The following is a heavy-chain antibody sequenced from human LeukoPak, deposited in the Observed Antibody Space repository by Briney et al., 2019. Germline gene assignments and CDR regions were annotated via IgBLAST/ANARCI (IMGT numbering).Heavy chain of an antibody. CDR3: ARDSGEVPDY. CDR2: MNPNSGGT. D-gene: IGHD3-10*01. Sequence: ASVKVSCKASGYTFTGYYMHWVRQAPGQGLEWMGWMNPNSGGTNYAQKLQGRVTMTRDTSISTAYMELDRLRFDDTAVYYCARDSGEVPDYWGQGTLVTVSS. CDR1: GYTFTGYY. V-gene: IGHV1-2*02. J-gene: IGHJ4*02.